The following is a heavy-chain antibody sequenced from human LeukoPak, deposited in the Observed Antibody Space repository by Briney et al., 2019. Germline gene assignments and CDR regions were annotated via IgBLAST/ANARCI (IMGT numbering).Heavy chain of an antibody. V-gene: IGHV3-30*04. D-gene: IGHD1-14*01. CDR3: AKHTPEPPDC. CDR1: GFTFSSYA. CDR2: ISYDGSNK. J-gene: IGHJ4*02. Sequence: GGSLRLSCAASGFTFSSYAMHWVRQAPGKGLEWVAVISYDGSNKYYADSVKGRFTISRDNSKNTLYLQMNSLRAEDTAVYYCAKHTPEPPDCWGQGTLVTVSS.